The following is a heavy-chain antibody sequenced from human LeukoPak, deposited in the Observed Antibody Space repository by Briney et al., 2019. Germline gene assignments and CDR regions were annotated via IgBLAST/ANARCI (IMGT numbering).Heavy chain of an antibody. D-gene: IGHD4-17*01. CDR1: GYTFTSYG. CDR2: ISAYNGNP. J-gene: IGHJ5*02. CDR3: ARALRYYGDSNRFDP. V-gene: IGHV1-18*01. Sequence: ASVKVSCKASGYTFTSYGISWVRQAPGQGLEWMGWISAYNGNPNYAQKLQGRVTMTTDTSTSTAYMELSSLRSEDTAVYYCARALRYYGDSNRFDPWGQGTLVTVSS.